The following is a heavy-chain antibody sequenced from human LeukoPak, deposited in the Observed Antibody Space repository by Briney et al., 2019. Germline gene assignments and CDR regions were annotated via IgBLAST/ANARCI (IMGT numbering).Heavy chain of an antibody. J-gene: IGHJ6*03. Sequence: GGSLRLSCAASGFTFSSYAMHWVRQAPGKGLEWVAVISYDGSNKYYADSVKGRFTISRDNSKNTLYLQMNSLRAEDTAVYYCGSGYDPRYYYYYMDVWGKGTTVTISS. CDR1: GFTFSSYA. CDR3: GSGYDPRYYYYYMDV. D-gene: IGHD5-12*01. CDR2: ISYDGSNK. V-gene: IGHV3-30*04.